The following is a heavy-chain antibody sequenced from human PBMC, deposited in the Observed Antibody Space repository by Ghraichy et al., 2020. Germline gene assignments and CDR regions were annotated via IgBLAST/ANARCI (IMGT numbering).Heavy chain of an antibody. Sequence: SETLSLTCTVSGGSISSYYWSWIRQPPGNGLEWIGYIYYSGSTNYNPSLKSRVTISVDTSKNQFSLKLSSVTAADTAVYYCARAIVGATKVWFDPWGQGTLVTVSS. CDR3: ARAIVGATKVWFDP. V-gene: IGHV4-59*01. J-gene: IGHJ5*02. CDR1: GGSISSYY. D-gene: IGHD1-26*01. CDR2: IYYSGST.